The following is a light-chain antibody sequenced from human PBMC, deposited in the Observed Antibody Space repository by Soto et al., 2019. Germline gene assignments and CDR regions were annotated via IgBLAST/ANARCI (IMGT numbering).Light chain of an antibody. CDR3: QQYGSSGT. CDR2: GAS. V-gene: IGKV3-20*01. CDR1: QSVSNNY. Sequence: EIVLTQSPGALSLSPRERATLSCRASQSVSNNYLAWYQQNPGQAPRLLIYGASNRATGIPDRFSGSGSGTDFTLTISRLEPDDFAVYYCQQYGSSGTFGQGTKV. J-gene: IGKJ1*01.